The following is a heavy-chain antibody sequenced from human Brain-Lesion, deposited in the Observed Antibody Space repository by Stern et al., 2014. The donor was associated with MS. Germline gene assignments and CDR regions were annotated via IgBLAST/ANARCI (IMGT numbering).Heavy chain of an antibody. J-gene: IGHJ4*02. D-gene: IGHD1-26*01. CDR3: ARHDSVPRPSQLYSARDRGPGYFDY. CDR2: IYYSGFT. CDR1: GGSISSSTYY. Sequence: QVQLVESGPGLVKPSETLSLTCTVSGGSISSSTYYWAWIRQPPGKGLEWIGNIYYSGFTYYNPSLQSRVTISVDMSKNQFSLKLSSVTAADTAIYYCARHDSVPRPSQLYSARDRGPGYFDYWGQGTLVTVSS. V-gene: IGHV4-39*01.